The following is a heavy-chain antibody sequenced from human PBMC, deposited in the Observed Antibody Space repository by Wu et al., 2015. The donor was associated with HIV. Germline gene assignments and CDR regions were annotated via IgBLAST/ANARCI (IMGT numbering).Heavy chain of an antibody. CDR3: ASDSGYASGGGGYGMDV. D-gene: IGHD5-12*01. CDR1: GLTLISSV. J-gene: IGHJ6*01. V-gene: IGHV1-58*02. Sequence: QMQLVQSGPEVKKPGTSLKVSCKASGLTLISSVIQWVRQARGQRPEWIGWIVVGNGNINYAQKFRERVTITRDMSANIVYLELSSLRSEDTAVYYCASDSGYASGGGGYGMDVWGPRDHGHRLL. CDR2: IVVGNGNI.